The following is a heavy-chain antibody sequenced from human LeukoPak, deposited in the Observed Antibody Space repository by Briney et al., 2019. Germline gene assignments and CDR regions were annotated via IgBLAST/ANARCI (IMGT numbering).Heavy chain of an antibody. D-gene: IGHD3-10*01. CDR2: MNPNSGNT. CDR1: GYTFTSYD. J-gene: IGHJ6*03. CDR3: ARGGRMVRGVIIRYYYYYYMDV. Sequence: GASVKVSCKASGYTFTSYDINWVRQATGQGLEWMGWMNPNSGNTGYAQKFQGRVTMTRNTSISTAYMELSSLRSEDTAVYYCARGGRMVRGVIIRYYYYYYMDVWGKGTTVTISS. V-gene: IGHV1-8*01.